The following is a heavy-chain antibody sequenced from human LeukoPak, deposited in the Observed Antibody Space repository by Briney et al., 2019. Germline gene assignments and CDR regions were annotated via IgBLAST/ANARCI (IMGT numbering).Heavy chain of an antibody. J-gene: IGHJ4*02. CDR1: GFSLSTSGMC. CDR3: VRTRRSTLKTSRYYFDY. D-gene: IGHD2-2*01. Sequence: SGPVLVKPTQTLTLTCTFSGFSLSTSGMCVSWIRQPPGKALEWLARIDWDDDKFYSTSLKTRLTISKDTSKNQVVLTMTNMDPVDTATYHCVRTRRSTLKTSRYYFDYWGQGTLVTVSS. V-gene: IGHV2-70*16. CDR2: IDWDDDK.